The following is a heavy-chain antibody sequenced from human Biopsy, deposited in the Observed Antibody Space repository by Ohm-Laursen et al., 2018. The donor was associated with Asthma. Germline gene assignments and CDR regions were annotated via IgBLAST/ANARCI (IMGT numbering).Heavy chain of an antibody. CDR2: ISYDGSNK. V-gene: IGHV3-30-3*01. CDR3: ARDKPSHIDYYYGMDV. Sequence: SSLRLSCTASGFTFSSYAMHWVRQAPGKGLEWVAVISYDGSNKYYADSVKGRFTISRDNSKNTLYLQMNSLRAEDTAVHYCARDKPSHIDYYYGMDVWGQGTTVTVSS. CDR1: GFTFSSYA. J-gene: IGHJ6*02.